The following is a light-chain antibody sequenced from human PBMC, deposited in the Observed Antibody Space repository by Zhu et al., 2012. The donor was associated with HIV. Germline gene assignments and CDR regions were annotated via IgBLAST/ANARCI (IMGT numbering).Light chain of an antibody. CDR2: VAS. CDR3: QQYNNWPPSGP. J-gene: IGKJ1*01. CDR1: ESVSVN. V-gene: IGKV3-15*01. Sequence: MVMTQSPATLSVSPGETVTLSCRASESVSVNLAWYQQKPGQAPRLLIYVASKRAPGVPARFSGSGSGTDFTLTINSLQPEDFGVYYCQQYNNWPPSGPFGRGTRVEI.